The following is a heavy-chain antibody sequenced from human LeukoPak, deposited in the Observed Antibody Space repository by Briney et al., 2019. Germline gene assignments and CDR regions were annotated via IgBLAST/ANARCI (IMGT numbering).Heavy chain of an antibody. CDR1: GYTFTGYY. V-gene: IGHV1-2*02. CDR3: AANIAVTGWAFDY. CDR2: INPNSGGT. J-gene: IGHJ4*02. D-gene: IGHD6-19*01. Sequence: ASVKVSCKASGYTFTGYYMYWVRQAPGQGLEWMGWINPNSGGTNSAQKFQGRVTMTRDTSISTAYMELSRLRSDDTAVYYCAANIAVTGWAFDYWGQGTLVTVSS.